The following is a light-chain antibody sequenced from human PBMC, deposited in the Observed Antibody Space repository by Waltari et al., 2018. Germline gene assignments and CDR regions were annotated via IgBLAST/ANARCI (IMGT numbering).Light chain of an antibody. V-gene: IGLV1-40*01. Sequence: QSVLSQPPSVSGAPGQRVTIPSAGSSSHIGARSGGHWYQHLPGTAPKLLISANNNRPSGVPARFSGSKSGTSASLAITGLQAEDEADYYCLSYDNRLTGWVFGGGTKVTVL. CDR1: SSHIGARSG. CDR2: ANN. J-gene: IGLJ3*02. CDR3: LSYDNRLTGWV.